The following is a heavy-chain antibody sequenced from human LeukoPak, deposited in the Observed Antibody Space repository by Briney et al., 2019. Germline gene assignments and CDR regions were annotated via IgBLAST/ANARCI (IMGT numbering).Heavy chain of an antibody. D-gene: IGHD6-25*01. Sequence: GASVKVSCKTSGYTFTNYGVNWVRQAPGQGLEWMGYISGYNGNTKYAQELQGRVTMTTDTSTSTAYMELRSLRSDDTAVYYCARRHLRGYASDYWGQGTLVTVSS. CDR3: ARRHLRGYASDY. CDR1: GYTFTNYG. V-gene: IGHV1-18*01. CDR2: ISGYNGNT. J-gene: IGHJ4*02.